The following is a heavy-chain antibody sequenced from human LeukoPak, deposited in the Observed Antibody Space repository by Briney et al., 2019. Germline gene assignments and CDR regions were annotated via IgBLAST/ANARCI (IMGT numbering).Heavy chain of an antibody. J-gene: IGHJ3*02. Sequence: ASVKVSCKASGYTFTGYYMHWVRQAPGQGLEWMGCINPNSGGTNYAQKFQGRVTMTRDTSISTAYMELSRLRSDDTAVYYCASLYYDSSGYSYDAFDIWGQGTMVTVSS. CDR3: ASLYYDSSGYSYDAFDI. CDR1: GYTFTGYY. D-gene: IGHD3-22*01. V-gene: IGHV1-2*02. CDR2: INPNSGGT.